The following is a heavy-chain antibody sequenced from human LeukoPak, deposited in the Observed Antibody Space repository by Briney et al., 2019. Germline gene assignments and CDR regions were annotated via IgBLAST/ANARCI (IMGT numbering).Heavy chain of an antibody. Sequence: GGSLRLSCAASGFTFSSYSMNWVRQAPGKGLEWVSSISSSSSYIYYADSVKGRFTISRDNAKNSLYLQMNSLRAEDTAVYYCARDQGISMVRGPPDYWGQGTLVTVSS. CDR1: GFTFSSYS. J-gene: IGHJ4*02. CDR3: ARDQGISMVRGPPDY. V-gene: IGHV3-21*01. CDR2: ISSSSSYI. D-gene: IGHD3-10*01.